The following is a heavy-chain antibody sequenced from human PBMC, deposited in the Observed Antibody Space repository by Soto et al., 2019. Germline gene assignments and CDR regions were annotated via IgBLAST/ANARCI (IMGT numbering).Heavy chain of an antibody. CDR2: IDPSDSQT. CDR3: ARQIYDSDTGPNFQYYFDS. J-gene: IGHJ4*02. D-gene: IGHD3-22*01. Sequence: GESLKISCKGSGYSFAGYWITCVRQKPGKGLEWMGRIDPSDSQTYYSPSFRGHVTISVTKSITTVFLQWSRLRASDTAMYYCARQIYDSDTGPNFQYYFDSWGKGTPVTVSS. CDR1: GYSFAGYW. V-gene: IGHV5-10-1*01.